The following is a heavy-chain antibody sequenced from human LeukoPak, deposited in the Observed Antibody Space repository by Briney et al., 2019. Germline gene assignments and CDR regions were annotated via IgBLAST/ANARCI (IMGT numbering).Heavy chain of an antibody. Sequence: ASVKVSCKASGYTFTNYDINWVRQAPGQGLEWMGWMNPNSGNTGYAQKFQGRVTITRNTSISTAYMEVSSLRSEDTAVYYCARAPTTNFDWFDPWGQGTLVTVSS. V-gene: IGHV1-8*03. CDR1: GYTFTNYD. D-gene: IGHD2-8*01. J-gene: IGHJ5*02. CDR2: MNPNSGNT. CDR3: ARAPTTNFDWFDP.